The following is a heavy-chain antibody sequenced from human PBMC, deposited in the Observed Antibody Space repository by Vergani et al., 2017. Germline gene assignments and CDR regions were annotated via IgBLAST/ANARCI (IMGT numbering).Heavy chain of an antibody. D-gene: IGHD3-3*01. CDR3: ARVGGTYDFWSGERNYYYMDV. J-gene: IGHJ6*03. CDR2: IYTSGST. CDR1: GGSISSGSYY. Sequence: QVQLQESGPGLVKPSQTLSLTCTVSGGSISSGSYYWSWIRQPAGKGLEWIGRIYTSGSTNYNPSLKSRVTISVDTSKNQFSLKLSSVTAADTAVYYCARVGGTYDFWSGERNYYYMDVWGKGTTVTVSS. V-gene: IGHV4-61*02.